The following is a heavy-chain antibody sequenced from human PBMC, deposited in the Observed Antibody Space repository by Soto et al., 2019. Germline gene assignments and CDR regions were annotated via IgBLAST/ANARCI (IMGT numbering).Heavy chain of an antibody. CDR1: GFTFTSSA. D-gene: IGHD3-9*01. CDR2: IVVGSGNT. Sequence: SVKVSCKASGFTFTSSAMQWVRQARGQRLEWIGWIVVGSGNTNYAQKFQERVTITRDMSTSTAYMELSSLRSEDTAVYYCAAVGLNYDILTGNYPWGQGTLVTVSS. CDR3: AAVGLNYDILTGNYP. V-gene: IGHV1-58*02. J-gene: IGHJ5*02.